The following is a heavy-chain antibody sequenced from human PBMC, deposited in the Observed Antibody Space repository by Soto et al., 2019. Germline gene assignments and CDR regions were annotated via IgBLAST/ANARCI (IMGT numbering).Heavy chain of an antibody. J-gene: IGHJ5*02. CDR2: IYYSGST. Sequence: PSETLSLTCTVSGGSISSGDYYWSWIRQPPGKGLEWIGYIYYSGSTYYNPSLKSRVTISVDTPKNQFSLKLSSVTAADTAVYYCARGGYSSSWYLRWFDPWGQGTLVTVSS. CDR3: ARGGYSSSWYLRWFDP. D-gene: IGHD6-13*01. CDR1: GGSISSGDYY. V-gene: IGHV4-30-4*01.